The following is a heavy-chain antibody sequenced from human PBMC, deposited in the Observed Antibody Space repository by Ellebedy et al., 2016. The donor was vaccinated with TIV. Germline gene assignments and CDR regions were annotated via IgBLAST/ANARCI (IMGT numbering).Heavy chain of an antibody. Sequence: SETLSLXXTVFDDSVSSDNYWGWFRQSPGKGLEWIGSIYHSGSTHYNPSLKSRVTISVDTSKNLFSLKLNSVTAADTAVYYCARDYGTSGSYYYYYGMDVWGQGTTVTVS. CDR2: IYHSGST. CDR1: DDSVSSDNY. V-gene: IGHV4-38-2*02. D-gene: IGHD2-8*01. CDR3: ARDYGTSGSYYYYYGMDV. J-gene: IGHJ6*02.